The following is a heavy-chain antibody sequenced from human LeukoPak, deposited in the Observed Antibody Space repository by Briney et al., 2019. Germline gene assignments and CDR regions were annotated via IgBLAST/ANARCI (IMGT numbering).Heavy chain of an antibody. V-gene: IGHV4-4*07. CDR1: SGSISSYH. CDR2: IYTTGTT. D-gene: IGHD1-26*01. J-gene: IGHJ4*02. CDR3: GRQGYTGSHYFIDF. Sequence: FETLSLTCTVSSGSISSYHWGWVRQPPGKGLEWIGRIYTTGTTHYNPSLKSRLTMSVDTSTNQFSLNLTSVTAADTAVYYCGRQGYTGSHYFIDFWSQGTLVAVS.